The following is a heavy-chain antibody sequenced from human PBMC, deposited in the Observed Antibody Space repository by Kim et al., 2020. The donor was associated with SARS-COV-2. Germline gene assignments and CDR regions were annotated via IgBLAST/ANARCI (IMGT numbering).Heavy chain of an antibody. J-gene: IGHJ6*02. CDR3: ATDWRGLRLYYYYGMDV. Sequence: ASVKVSCKVSGYTLTELSMHWVRQAPGKGLEWMGGFDPEDGETIYAQKFQGRVTMTEDTSTDTAYMELSSLRSEDTAVYYCATDWRGLRLYYYYGMDVWGQGTTVTVSS. CDR2: FDPEDGET. CDR1: GYTLTELS. V-gene: IGHV1-24*01. D-gene: IGHD2-15*01.